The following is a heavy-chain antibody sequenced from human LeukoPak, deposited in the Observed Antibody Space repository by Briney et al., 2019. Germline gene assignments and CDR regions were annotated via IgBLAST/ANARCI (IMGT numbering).Heavy chain of an antibody. CDR1: GFTFSSYA. Sequence: PGRSLRLSCAASGFTFSSYAMHWVRQAPGKGLEWVAVISYDGSNKYYADSVKGRFTISRDNAKNSLYLQMNSLRVEDTAVYYCARSQFGDYWGQGTLVTVSS. CDR2: ISYDGSNK. J-gene: IGHJ4*02. D-gene: IGHD3-10*01. CDR3: ARSQFGDY. V-gene: IGHV3-30-3*01.